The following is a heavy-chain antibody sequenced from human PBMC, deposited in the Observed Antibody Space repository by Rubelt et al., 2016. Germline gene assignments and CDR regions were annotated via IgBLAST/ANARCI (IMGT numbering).Heavy chain of an antibody. CDR1: GFTFSSYS. V-gene: IGHV3-48*01. D-gene: IGHD2-15*01. CDR3: ASQKDIVVVVAATGAFDI. CDR2: ISSSSSTI. Sequence: EVQLVESGGGLVQPGGSLKLSCAASGFTFSSYSMNWVRQAPGKGLEWVSYISSSSSTIYYADSVKGRFTISRDNAKNSLYLQMNSLRAEDTAGYYCASQKDIVVVVAATGAFDIWGQGTMVTVSS. J-gene: IGHJ3*02.